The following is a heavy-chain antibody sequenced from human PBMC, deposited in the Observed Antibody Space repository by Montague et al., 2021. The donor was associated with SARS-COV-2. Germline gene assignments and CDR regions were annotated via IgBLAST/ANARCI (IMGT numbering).Heavy chain of an antibody. Sequence: PALVKPTQTLTLTCTFSGFSLSTSGVGVGWIRQPPGKALEWLALIYWDDDKPYSPSLKSRLTISKDTSKNQVVLTMTNMDPIDTATYYCARSYGDYRDSYFDYWGQGTLVTVSS. V-gene: IGHV2-5*02. CDR2: IYWDDDK. CDR3: ARSYGDYRDSYFDY. J-gene: IGHJ4*02. D-gene: IGHD4-17*01. CDR1: GFSLSTSGVG.